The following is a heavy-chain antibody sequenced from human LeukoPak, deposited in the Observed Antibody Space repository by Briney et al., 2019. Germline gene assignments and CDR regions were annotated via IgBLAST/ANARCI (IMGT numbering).Heavy chain of an antibody. D-gene: IGHD3-10*01. V-gene: IGHV3-11*01. CDR1: GFTFSDYH. J-gene: IGHJ4*02. CDR2: ITHSGTSK. Sequence: PGGSLRLSCAASGFTFSDYHMTWIRQAPGKRPERVSYITHSGTSKYYANSVKGRFIISRDNAKNSLYLQMSSLRAEDTAVYYCARDLSSGSYGLDWGQGTLVTVSS. CDR3: ARDLSSGSYGLD.